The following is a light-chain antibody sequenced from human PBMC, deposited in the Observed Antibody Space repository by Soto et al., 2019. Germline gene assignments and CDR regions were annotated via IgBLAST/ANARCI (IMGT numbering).Light chain of an antibody. CDR2: AVS. CDR1: SSDVGSYNY. V-gene: IGLV2-11*01. J-gene: IGLJ1*01. Sequence: QSALTQPRSVSGSPGQSVTISCTGTSSDVGSYNYVSWYQQHPGKAPKLMIYAVSKRPSGVPDRFSGSKSGNTASLTISGLQAEDEADYYCCSFAGSYTLYVFGTGTKLTVL. CDR3: CSFAGSYTLYV.